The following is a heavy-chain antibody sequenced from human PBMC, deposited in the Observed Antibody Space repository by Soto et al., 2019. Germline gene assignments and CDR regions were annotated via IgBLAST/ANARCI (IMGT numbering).Heavy chain of an antibody. CDR2: ISSSSSYI. CDR3: PRVVSYYYYMDV. Sequence: EVQLVESGGGLVKPGGSLRLSCAASGFTFSSYSMNWVRQAPGKGLEWVSSISSSSSYIYYADSVKGRFTISRDNAKNSLYLQMNSLRAEDTAVYYCPRVVSYYYYMDVWGKGTTVTVSS. V-gene: IGHV3-21*01. CDR1: GFTFSSYS. J-gene: IGHJ6*03. D-gene: IGHD3-10*01.